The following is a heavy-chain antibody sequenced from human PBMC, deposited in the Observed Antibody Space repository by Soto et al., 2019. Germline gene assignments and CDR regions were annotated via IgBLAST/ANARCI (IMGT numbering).Heavy chain of an antibody. J-gene: IGHJ5*02. CDR3: AKGGLYTNNRYARNGFDL. Sequence: PGGSLRLSCAASGFTFSNYAMSWARQAPGKGLEWVSGISSSGDSTYYADSVKGRFTISRDNSKNTLFLQMNSLRGEDTALYYCAKGGLYTNNRYARNGFDLWGQGALVTVSS. CDR1: GFTFSNYA. D-gene: IGHD3-16*01. V-gene: IGHV3-23*01. CDR2: ISSSGDST.